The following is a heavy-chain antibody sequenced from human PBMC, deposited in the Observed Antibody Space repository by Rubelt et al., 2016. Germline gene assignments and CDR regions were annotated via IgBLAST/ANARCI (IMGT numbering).Heavy chain of an antibody. CDR3: ATRSLWFGEIDRYFDY. V-gene: IGHV1-24*01. D-gene: IGHD3-10*01. J-gene: IGHJ4*02. CDR2: LDPEDGKT. CDR1: GHTLTQLS. Sequence: QFQLGQSGAEVKRPGASVKVSCKVSGHTLTQLSMHWVRQAPGKGLEWMGGLDPEDGKTIYADKFQGRVTLTQDTSTDTAYMELRSLRSDDTAVYYCATRSLWFGEIDRYFDYWGQGTLVTVSS.